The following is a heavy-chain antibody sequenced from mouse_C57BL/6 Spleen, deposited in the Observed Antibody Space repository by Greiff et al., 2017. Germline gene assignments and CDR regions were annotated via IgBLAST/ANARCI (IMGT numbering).Heavy chain of an antibody. Sequence: QVQLQQSGAELVRPGTSVKVSCKASGYAFTNYLIEWVKQRPGQGLEWIGVINPGSGGTNYNEQFKGKATLTADKSSSTAYMQLSSLTSEDSAVYFCAREGGLYYGNPGYFDYWGQGTTLTVSS. D-gene: IGHD2-1*01. CDR1: GYAFTNYL. CDR2: INPGSGGT. CDR3: AREGGLYYGNPGYFDY. V-gene: IGHV1-54*01. J-gene: IGHJ2*01.